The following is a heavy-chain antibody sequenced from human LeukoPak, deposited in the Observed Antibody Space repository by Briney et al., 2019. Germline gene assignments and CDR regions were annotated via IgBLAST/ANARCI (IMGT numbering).Heavy chain of an antibody. Sequence: PGGSLRLSCAASGFTFSSYAMHWVRQAPGKGLEWVAVISYDGSNKYYADSVKGRFTISRDNSKNTLYLQMNSLRAEDTAVYYCAKVSAVTPFYYYYGMDVWGQGTTVTVSS. V-gene: IGHV3-30-3*01. CDR1: GFTFSSYA. J-gene: IGHJ6*02. CDR2: ISYDGSNK. CDR3: AKVSAVTPFYYYYGMDV. D-gene: IGHD4-17*01.